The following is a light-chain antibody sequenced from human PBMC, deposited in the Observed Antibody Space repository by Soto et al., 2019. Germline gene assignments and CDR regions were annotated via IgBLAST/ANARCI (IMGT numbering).Light chain of an antibody. CDR2: GAS. CDR1: QNIGNW. V-gene: IGKV1-5*01. J-gene: IGKJ4*01. CDR3: QQHSNWPLT. Sequence: DIQMTQSPSTLSASVGDRVTIKCRASQNIGNWLAWYQQRPGKAPNLLIYGASSLQTGVPTRFSGSGFGTEFTLIISSLQPDDFAVYYCQQHSNWPLTFGGGTKVEIK.